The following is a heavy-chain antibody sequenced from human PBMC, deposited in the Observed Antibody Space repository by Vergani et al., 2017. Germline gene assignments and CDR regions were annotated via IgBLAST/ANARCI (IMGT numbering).Heavy chain of an antibody. CDR1: GFTFSSYS. CDR2: ISSSSSYI. Sequence: EVQLVESGGGLVKTGGSLRLSCAASGFTFSSYSMNWVRQAPGKGLEWVSSISSSSSYIYYADSVKGRFTISRDNAKNSLYLQMNSLRAEDTAVYYCARYIRPTRGSGTPYFDYWGQGTLVTVAS. D-gene: IGHD6-13*01. CDR3: ARYIRPTRGSGTPYFDY. V-gene: IGHV3-21*01. J-gene: IGHJ4*02.